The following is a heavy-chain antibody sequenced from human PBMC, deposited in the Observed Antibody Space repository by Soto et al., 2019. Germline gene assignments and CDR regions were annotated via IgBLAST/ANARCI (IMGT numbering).Heavy chain of an antibody. V-gene: IGHV3-9*01. CDR2: ISWNSGSI. J-gene: IGHJ4*02. D-gene: IGHD3-22*01. CDR1: GFTFDDYA. CDR3: AKDNADSSGYYNAFDY. Sequence: SLRLSCAASGFTFDDYAMHWVRQAPGKGLEWVSGISWNSGSIGYADSVKGRFTISRDNAKNSLYLQMNSLRAEDTALYYCAKDNADSSGYYNAFDYWGQGTLVTVSS.